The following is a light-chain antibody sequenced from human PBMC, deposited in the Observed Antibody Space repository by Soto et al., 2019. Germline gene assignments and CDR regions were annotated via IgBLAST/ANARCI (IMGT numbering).Light chain of an antibody. CDR1: QSLAYIDGNTY. CDR3: IQGTRWPPYT. Sequence: EVVMTQSPLSLPVTLGQPASISCRSSQSLAYIDGNTYLSWFQQRPGQSPRRLIYKVSNRESGDPDRFSGSGSGTDFTLKISRVEAEDVGVYYCIQGTRWPPYTFGQGTKLEIK. J-gene: IGKJ2*01. V-gene: IGKV2-30*01. CDR2: KVS.